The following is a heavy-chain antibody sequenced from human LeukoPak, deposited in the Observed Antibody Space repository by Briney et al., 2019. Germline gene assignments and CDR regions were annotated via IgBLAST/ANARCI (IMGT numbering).Heavy chain of an antibody. CDR1: GFTFSSYW. J-gene: IGHJ4*02. CDR3: ARSYYDVLTGYGEVDY. Sequence: PGGSLRLSCAASGFTFSSYWMHWVRQAPGKGLVWVSRINSDGSSTSYADSVKGRFTISRDNSKNTLYLQMNSLRAEDTAVFYCARSYYDVLTGYGEVDYWGQGTLVTVSS. D-gene: IGHD3-9*01. V-gene: IGHV3-74*01. CDR2: INSDGSST.